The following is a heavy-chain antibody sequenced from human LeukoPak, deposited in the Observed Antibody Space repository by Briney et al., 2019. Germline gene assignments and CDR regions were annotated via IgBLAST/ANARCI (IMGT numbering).Heavy chain of an antibody. CDR2: INPNSGGP. Sequence: ASVKVSCMASGYTFTGYYIHWVRQAPGQGLEWMGWINPNSGGPNYAQKFQGRVTMTRDTSISTAYMEMSRLRSDDTAVYYCARDVSAGGTNWFDPWGQGTLVTVSS. CDR1: GYTFTGYY. D-gene: IGHD3-16*01. V-gene: IGHV1-2*02. J-gene: IGHJ5*02. CDR3: ARDVSAGGTNWFDP.